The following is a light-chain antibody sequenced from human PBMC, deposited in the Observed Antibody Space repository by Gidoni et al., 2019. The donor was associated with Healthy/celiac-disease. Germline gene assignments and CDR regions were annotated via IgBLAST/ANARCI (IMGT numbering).Light chain of an antibody. CDR3: QSYDSSLSGWV. CDR2: GNS. CDR1: SSNIGAGYD. Sequence: QSVLTPPTSVSGAPGQRVPISCPGSSSNIGAGYDVHWYQQLPGTAPKLLIYGNSNRPSGVPDRFSGSKSGTSASLAITGLQAEDEADYYCQSYDSSLSGWVFGGGTKLTVL. J-gene: IGLJ3*02. V-gene: IGLV1-40*01.